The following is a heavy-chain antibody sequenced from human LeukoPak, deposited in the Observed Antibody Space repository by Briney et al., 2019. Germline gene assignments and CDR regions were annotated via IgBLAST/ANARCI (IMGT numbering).Heavy chain of an antibody. CDR1: GYTFTSYA. V-gene: IGHV1-18*01. CDR3: ARYCSSTSCGYYYYGMDV. Sequence: GASVKVSCKASGYTFTSYAMNWVRQAPGQGLEWMGWISAYNGNTNYAQKLQGRVTMTTDTSTSTAYMELRSLRSDDTAVYYCARYCSSTSCGYYYYGMDVWGQGTTVTVSS. D-gene: IGHD2-2*01. J-gene: IGHJ6*02. CDR2: ISAYNGNT.